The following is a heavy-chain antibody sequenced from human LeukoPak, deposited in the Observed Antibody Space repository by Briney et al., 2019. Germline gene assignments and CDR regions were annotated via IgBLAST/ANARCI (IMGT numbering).Heavy chain of an antibody. D-gene: IGHD3-16*01. CDR1: GGSISSDRFY. CDR2: IKSSNT. Sequence: SETLSLTCTVSGGSISSDRFYWTWVRQPAGKGLEWIGRIKSSNTNYNPSLKSRVSISLDTSTNQFSLKLSSLTAADTAVYYCARVPDWTYVPDSWGQGTLVTVSS. V-gene: IGHV4-61*02. CDR3: ARVPDWTYVPDS. J-gene: IGHJ5*01.